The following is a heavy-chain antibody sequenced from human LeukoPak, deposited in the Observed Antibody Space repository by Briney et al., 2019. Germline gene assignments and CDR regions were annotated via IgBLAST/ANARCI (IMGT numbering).Heavy chain of an antibody. V-gene: IGHV3-53*01. CDR2: IYSGGST. Sequence: PGGSLRLSCAASGFTVSSNYMSWVRQAPGKGLEWVSVIYSGGSTYYADSAKGRFTISRDNSKNTLYLQMNSLRAEDTAVYYCASGSGSYRTPYYYMDVWGTGTTVTVSS. D-gene: IGHD3-10*01. J-gene: IGHJ6*03. CDR1: GFTVSSNY. CDR3: ASGSGSYRTPYYYMDV.